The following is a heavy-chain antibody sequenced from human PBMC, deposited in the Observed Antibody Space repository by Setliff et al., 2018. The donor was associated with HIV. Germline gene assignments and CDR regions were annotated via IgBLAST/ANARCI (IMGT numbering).Heavy chain of an antibody. D-gene: IGHD6-13*01. CDR1: GGSISTYY. Sequence: SETLSLTCTVSGGSISTYYWSWIRQPPGKRLEWIGYIYYSGSTNCNPSLKSRVTISVDTSKNQFSLKLTSVTAADTAVYYCARDRPSSSWYFNAFDIWGQGTMVTVSS. CDR3: ARDRPSSSWYFNAFDI. V-gene: IGHV4-59*01. CDR2: IYYSGST. J-gene: IGHJ3*02.